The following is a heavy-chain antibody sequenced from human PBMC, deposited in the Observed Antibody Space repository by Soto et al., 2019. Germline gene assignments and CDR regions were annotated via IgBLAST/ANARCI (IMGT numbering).Heavy chain of an antibody. CDR2: IYYTGST. Sequence: SETLSLTCTVSSGSISTYYWSWIRQPPGKGLEWIGYIYYTGSTNYNPSLKTRVAISIDTSKNQFSLQLTSVTVADTAIYYCATSFGNAWYTYWGQGTQVTVSS. CDR3: ATSFGNAWYTY. J-gene: IGHJ4*02. D-gene: IGHD3-16*01. CDR1: SGSISTYY. V-gene: IGHV4-59*01.